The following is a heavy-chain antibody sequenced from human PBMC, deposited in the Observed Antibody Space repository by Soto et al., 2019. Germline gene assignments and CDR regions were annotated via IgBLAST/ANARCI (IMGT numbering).Heavy chain of an antibody. CDR3: ARSSYYDFWSGYSSAYYYYMDV. Sequence: EVQLVESGGGLVQPGGSLRLSCAASGFTFSSYSMNWVRQAPGKGLEWVSYISSSSSTIYYADSVKGRFTISRDNAKNSLDLQMNSLRAEDTAVYYCARSSYYDFWSGYSSAYYYYMDVWGKGTTVTVSS. CDR1: GFTFSSYS. J-gene: IGHJ6*03. CDR2: ISSSSSTI. D-gene: IGHD3-3*01. V-gene: IGHV3-48*01.